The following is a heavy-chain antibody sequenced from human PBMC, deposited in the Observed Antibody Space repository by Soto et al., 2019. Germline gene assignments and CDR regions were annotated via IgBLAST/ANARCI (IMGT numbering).Heavy chain of an antibody. CDR3: ATEGFGGSYYGH. CDR1: GGSLNNYA. J-gene: IGHJ4*02. D-gene: IGHD1-26*01. V-gene: IGHV1-69*06. Sequence: QMQLVQTGAEVKKPWSSVKVSCRASGGSLNNYALSWVRQAPGQGLAWMGSIIPLSDTAKYAQKFHNRVTITADRSGITAFMELSSLTSEDTAMYYCATEGFGGSYYGHWGQGTLVSGSS. CDR2: IIPLSDTA.